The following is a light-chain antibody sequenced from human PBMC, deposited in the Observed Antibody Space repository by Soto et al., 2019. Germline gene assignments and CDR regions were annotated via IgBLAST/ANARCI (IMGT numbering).Light chain of an antibody. CDR2: KAS. J-gene: IGKJ4*01. CDR3: HQYHSSPGT. V-gene: IGKV1-5*03. Sequence: DIQMTQSPSTLSASVGDRVTITCRASQSISSWLAWYQQKPGKAPNLLIYKASSLESGVPSRFSGSGSGTEFTLTISSLQPDDFATYYCHQYHSSPGTFGGGTKVEIK. CDR1: QSISSW.